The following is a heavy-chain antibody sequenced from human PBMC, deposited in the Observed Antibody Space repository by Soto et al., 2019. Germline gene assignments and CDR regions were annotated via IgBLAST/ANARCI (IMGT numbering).Heavy chain of an antibody. CDR3: ARISQWLVPSYYYYGMDV. Sequence: GAAVKVSCKASGGTFSSYAISWVRHAPGQGXEWMGGIIPIFGTANYAQKFQGRVTITADESTSTAYMELSSLRSEDTAVYYCARISQWLVPSYYYYGMDVWGQGTTVTVSS. V-gene: IGHV1-69*13. J-gene: IGHJ6*02. D-gene: IGHD6-19*01. CDR1: GGTFSSYA. CDR2: IIPIFGTA.